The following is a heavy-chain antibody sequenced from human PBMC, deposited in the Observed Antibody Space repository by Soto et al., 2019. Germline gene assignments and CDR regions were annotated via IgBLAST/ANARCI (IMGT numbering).Heavy chain of an antibody. CDR1: GGTFSSYA. D-gene: IGHD3-16*01. J-gene: IGHJ5*02. Sequence: SVKVSCKASGGTFSSYAISWVRQAPGQGLEWMGGIIPIFGTANYAQKFQGRVTITADESTSTAYMELSSLRSEDTAVYYCARSKNPTDLFPGDVAWFDPWGQGTLVTVSS. V-gene: IGHV1-69*13. CDR3: ARSKNPTDLFPGDVAWFDP. CDR2: IIPIFGTA.